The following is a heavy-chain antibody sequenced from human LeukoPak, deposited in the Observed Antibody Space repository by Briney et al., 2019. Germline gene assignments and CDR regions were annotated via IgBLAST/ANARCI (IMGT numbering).Heavy chain of an antibody. CDR2: IFASGGST. V-gene: IGHV3-23*01. CDR3: ARGKSSKQQVARLLDY. CDR1: GFTFSSYG. Sequence: GGSLRLSCAAYGFTFSSYGMNWVRQAPGKGLEWVSAIFASGGSTYYADSVKGRFTISRDNSKNTLYLQMNSLRAEDTAVYYCARGKSSKQQVARLLDYWGQGTLVTVSS. D-gene: IGHD6-13*01. J-gene: IGHJ4*02.